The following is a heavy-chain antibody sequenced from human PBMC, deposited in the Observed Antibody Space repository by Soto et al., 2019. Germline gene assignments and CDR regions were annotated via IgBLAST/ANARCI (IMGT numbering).Heavy chain of an antibody. D-gene: IGHD4-17*01. Sequence: QGQLVQSGAEVKKPGASVKVSCGTSGCSFTSYSFHWVRQAPAQGLQWMGWINAGRGKTKYSQQFQGRVTFTWDTSANTVYMELSRLTSEDTSVFYCARWIDNGYFDYWGQGTLVTVSA. CDR1: GCSFTSYS. CDR3: ARWIDNGYFDY. J-gene: IGHJ4*02. V-gene: IGHV1-3*01. CDR2: INAGRGKT.